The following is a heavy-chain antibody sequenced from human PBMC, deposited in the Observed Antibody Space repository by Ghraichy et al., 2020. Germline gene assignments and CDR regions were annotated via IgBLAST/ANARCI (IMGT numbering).Heavy chain of an antibody. CDR1: GFTFSSYY. CDR2: ISSSSSSI. J-gene: IGHJ5*02. D-gene: IGHD1-7*01. CDR3: VRADYTVNYDGLNWFDP. V-gene: IGHV3-21*01. Sequence: LSLTCAASGFTFSSYYMNWVRQDPGKGLEWVSSISSSSSSISYAESLKGRFTISRDNAKNSLYLQMNSLRAEDMAVYYCVRADYTVNYDGLNWFDPWGQGTLVTVAS.